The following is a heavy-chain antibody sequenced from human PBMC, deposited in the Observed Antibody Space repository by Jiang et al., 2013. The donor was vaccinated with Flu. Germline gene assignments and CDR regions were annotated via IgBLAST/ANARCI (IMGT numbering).Heavy chain of an antibody. CDR3: ASSRCSGGSCYSPFDY. CDR2: ISSSGSTI. V-gene: IGHV3-48*03. J-gene: IGHJ4*02. D-gene: IGHD2-15*01. Sequence: GFTFSSYEMNWVRQAPGKGLEWVSYISSSGSTIYYADSVKGRFTISRDNAKNSLYLQMNSLRAEDTAVYYCASSRCSGGSCYSPFDYWGQGTLVTVSS. CDR1: GFTFSSYE.